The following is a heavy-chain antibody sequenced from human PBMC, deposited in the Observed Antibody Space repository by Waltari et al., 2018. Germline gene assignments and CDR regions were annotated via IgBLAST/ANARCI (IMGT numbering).Heavy chain of an antibody. CDR2: ISGSGGRT. V-gene: IGHV3-23*04. J-gene: IGHJ6*03. CDR1: GFTFSSYA. Sequence: EVQLVESGGGLVQPGGSLRLSCAASGFTFSSYAMSWVRQAPGQGLEWVSAISGSGGRTYYADSVKGRFTISRDNSKNTLYLQMNSLRAEDTAVYYCAQAAAGTKEYYYYYMDVWGKGTTVTVSS. D-gene: IGHD6-13*01. CDR3: AQAAAGTKEYYYYYMDV.